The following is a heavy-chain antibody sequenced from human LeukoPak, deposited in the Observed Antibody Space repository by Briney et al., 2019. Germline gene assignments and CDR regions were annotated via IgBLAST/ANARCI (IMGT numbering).Heavy chain of an antibody. CDR1: RFTFRNYG. J-gene: IGHJ4*02. Sequence: GRSLRLSCAASRFTFRNYGMHWVRQAPGKGLEWVAVIWYDGSKEYYVDSVKGRFTISRDNSKNTVHLEMNSLRGEDTAVYYCARSLGETTFDYWGQGTLVTVSS. D-gene: IGHD3-16*01. CDR2: IWYDGSKE. V-gene: IGHV3-33*01. CDR3: ARSLGETTFDY.